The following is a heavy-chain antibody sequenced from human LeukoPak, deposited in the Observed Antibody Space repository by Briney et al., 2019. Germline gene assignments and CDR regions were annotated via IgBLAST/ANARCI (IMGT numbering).Heavy chain of an antibody. CDR3: ARGYSSSWNYFDY. V-gene: IGHV4-59*01. D-gene: IGHD6-13*01. CDR1: GGSISNYW. J-gene: IGHJ4*02. CDR2: VFDSGGT. Sequence: KPSETLSLTCTVSGGSISNYWRSWIRQPPGKGLEWIGYVFDSGGTNYNPSLKSRVTISVDTSKKQFSLKLSSVTAADTAVYYCARGYSSSWNYFDYWGQGTLVTVSS.